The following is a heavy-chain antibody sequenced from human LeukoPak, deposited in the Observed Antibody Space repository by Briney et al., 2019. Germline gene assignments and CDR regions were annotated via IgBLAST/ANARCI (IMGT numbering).Heavy chain of an antibody. CDR2: ISSSGSTI. V-gene: IGHV3-48*03. J-gene: IGHJ4*02. Sequence: GGSLRLSCAASGFTFSSYEMNWVRQAPGKGLEWVSYISSSGSTIYYADSVKGRFTISRDNAKNSLYLQMNSLRAEDTAVYYCARARLLRYFDSFDYWGQGTLVTVSS. CDR3: ARARLLRYFDSFDY. D-gene: IGHD3-9*01. CDR1: GFTFSSYE.